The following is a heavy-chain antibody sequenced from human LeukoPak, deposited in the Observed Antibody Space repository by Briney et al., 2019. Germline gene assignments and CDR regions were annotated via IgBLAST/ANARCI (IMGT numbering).Heavy chain of an antibody. D-gene: IGHD1-1*01. CDR2: IKLDGSEK. V-gene: IGHV3-7*01. J-gene: IGHJ4*02. Sequence: GGSLRLSCVASGFTFGKYWMSWVRQAPGKGLEWVANIKLDGSEKNYVDSVKGRFTISRDNTKNSLYLQMNSLRAEDTAVYYCARDLVLPTGVGNLDYWGQGTLVTVSS. CDR1: GFTFGKYW. CDR3: ARDLVLPTGVGNLDY.